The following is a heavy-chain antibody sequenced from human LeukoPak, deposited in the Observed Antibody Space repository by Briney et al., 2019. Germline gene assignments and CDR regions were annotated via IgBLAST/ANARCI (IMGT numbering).Heavy chain of an antibody. Sequence: GGSLRLSCAASGFTFDDYAMHWVRQAPGKGLEWVSGICWNSGSIAYADSVKGRFTISRDNAKNSLYLQMNSLRAEDMALYYCAKDTNDILTGYFDYWGQGTLVTVSS. CDR1: GFTFDDYA. D-gene: IGHD3-9*01. CDR3: AKDTNDILTGYFDY. CDR2: ICWNSGSI. V-gene: IGHV3-9*03. J-gene: IGHJ4*02.